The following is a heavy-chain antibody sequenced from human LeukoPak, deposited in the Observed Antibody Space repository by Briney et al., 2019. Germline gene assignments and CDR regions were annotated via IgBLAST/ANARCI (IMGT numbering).Heavy chain of an antibody. CDR3: ARGVGTVAFHDWFDP. J-gene: IGHJ5*02. D-gene: IGHD4-23*01. CDR1: GFTFSSYA. Sequence: PGRSLRLSCAASGFTFSSYAMHWVRQAPGKGLEWVAVISYDGSNKYYADSVKGRFTISRDNAKNSVYLQMNSLRSEDTAVYYCARGVGTVAFHDWFDPWGQGTLVSVSS. V-gene: IGHV3-30*04. CDR2: ISYDGSNK.